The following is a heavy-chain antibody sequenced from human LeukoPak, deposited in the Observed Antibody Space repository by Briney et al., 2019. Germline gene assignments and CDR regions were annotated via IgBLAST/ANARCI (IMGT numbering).Heavy chain of an antibody. CDR1: GDSVSSVTDY. CDR2: ADYSGGT. J-gene: IGHJ6*03. V-gene: IGHV4-39*07. CDR3: ARDPVGNSRPYYYYYYMDV. D-gene: IGHD4-23*01. Sequence: SEILSLTCTVAGDSVSSVTDYWAWIRQPPGKGLEWIASADYSGGTYYNPSLESRVAISADTSKNQFSLKLSSVTAADTAVYYCARDPVGNSRPYYYYYYMDVWGKGTTVTVSS.